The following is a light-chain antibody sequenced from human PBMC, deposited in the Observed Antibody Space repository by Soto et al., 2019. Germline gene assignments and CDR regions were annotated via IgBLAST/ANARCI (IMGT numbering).Light chain of an antibody. CDR3: KHYNNWPLT. J-gene: IGKJ4*01. Sequence: EIVMTQSPATLSVSPGERASLSCRASQSVSSNLAWYQQKPGQTPRLLIYATSTRATGIPARFSGSGSGKEFTLTISSLQSEDFAVYYCKHYNNWPLTFGGGTKVEIK. CDR1: QSVSSN. V-gene: IGKV3-15*01. CDR2: ATS.